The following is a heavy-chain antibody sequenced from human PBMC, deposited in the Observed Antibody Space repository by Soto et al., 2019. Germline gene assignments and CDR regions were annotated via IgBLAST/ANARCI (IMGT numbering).Heavy chain of an antibody. CDR2: IEPSDSYT. J-gene: IGHJ4*02. CDR3: AIPTLSHCRSTSCPPHFDY. Sequence: GESLKISCKGSGYSFTSYWIIWVRQMPGKCLEGMGGIEPSDSYTNYRPSFQGHVTISAYKAISTAYLQWSSLKASDTAMYYCAIPTLSHCRSTSCPPHFDYWRQGTLVTVSS. CDR1: GYSFTSYW. V-gene: IGHV5-10-1*01. D-gene: IGHD2-2*01.